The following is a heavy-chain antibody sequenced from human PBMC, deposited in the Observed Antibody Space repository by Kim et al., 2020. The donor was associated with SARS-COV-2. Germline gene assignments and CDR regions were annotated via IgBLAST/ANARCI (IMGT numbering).Heavy chain of an antibody. D-gene: IGHD6-19*01. CDR2: ISSRGNDI. V-gene: IGHV3-21*01. CDR3: VRGAAAVAVPDFGY. J-gene: IGHJ4*02. Sequence: GGSLRLSCVASEFTFSSFSMNWVRQAPGKGLEWVSSISSRGNDIYYADSVRGRFTISRDNAKNTLYLQMNSLRAEDTAVYYCVRGAAAVAVPDFGYWGQDTRVSV. CDR1: EFTFSSFS.